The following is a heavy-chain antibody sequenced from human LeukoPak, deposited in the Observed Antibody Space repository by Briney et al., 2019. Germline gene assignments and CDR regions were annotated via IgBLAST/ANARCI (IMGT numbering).Heavy chain of an antibody. CDR2: ISQSGST. CDR1: GGSFSGYY. J-gene: IGHJ6*02. D-gene: IGHD2-21*01. Sequence: SETLSLTCAVYGGSFSGYYWSWIRQPPGRGLEWIGEISQSGSTNYNPSLKSRITMSVDTSKNQFSLQLRSMTAADTAVYFCARATDGEFHLYYGMDVWGQGTTVTVSS. CDR3: ARATDGEFHLYYGMDV. V-gene: IGHV4-34*01.